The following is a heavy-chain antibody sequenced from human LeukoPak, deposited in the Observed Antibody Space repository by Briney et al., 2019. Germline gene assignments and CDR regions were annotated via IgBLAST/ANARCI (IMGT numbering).Heavy chain of an antibody. CDR3: ARGGSRVVTYGNFDY. V-gene: IGHV1-18*04. CDR2: ISTYSGNT. J-gene: IGHJ4*02. CDR1: GYTFTSYY. D-gene: IGHD2-21*02. Sequence: ASVKVSCKASGYTFTSYYMHWVRQAPGQGLEWMGWISTYSGNTNYAQKLQGRITMTIETSTSTAYMELRSLRSDDTVVYYCARGGSRVVTYGNFDYWGQGTLVTVSS.